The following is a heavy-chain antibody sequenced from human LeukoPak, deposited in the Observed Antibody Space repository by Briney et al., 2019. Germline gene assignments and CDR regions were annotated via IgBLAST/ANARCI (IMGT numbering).Heavy chain of an antibody. CDR1: GFTFSSYA. D-gene: IGHD6-19*01. Sequence: GRSLRLSCAASGFTFSSYAMHWVRQAPGKGLEWVAVISYDGSNKYYADSVKGRFTISRDNSKNTLYLQMNSLRAEDTAVYYCARNPQKPYSSGWYAYFDYWGQGTLVTVSS. CDR2: ISYDGSNK. V-gene: IGHV3-30-3*01. CDR3: ARNPQKPYSSGWYAYFDY. J-gene: IGHJ4*02.